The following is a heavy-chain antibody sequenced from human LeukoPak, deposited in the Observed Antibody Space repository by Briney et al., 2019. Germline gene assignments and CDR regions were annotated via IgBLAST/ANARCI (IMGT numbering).Heavy chain of an antibody. CDR1: GFTFSTYV. CDR2: ISGSGGST. V-gene: IGHV3-23*01. Sequence: PGGSLRLSCAASGFTFSTYVMSWVRQAPGKGLEWVSAISGSGGSTYYADSVKGRFTISRDNAKNSLYLQMNSLRAEDTAVYYCARQGYYYYGLDVWGQGTTVTVSS. CDR3: ARQGYYYYGLDV. J-gene: IGHJ6*02.